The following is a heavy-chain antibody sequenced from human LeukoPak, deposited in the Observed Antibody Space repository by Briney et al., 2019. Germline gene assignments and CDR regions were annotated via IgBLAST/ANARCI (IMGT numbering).Heavy chain of an antibody. J-gene: IGHJ4*02. D-gene: IGHD4-23*01. CDR3: AREVAPGGFDY. CDR2: INTNTGNP. CDR1: GYTFKSYA. Sequence: VASVKVSCKASGYTFKSYAMNWVRQAPGQGLECLGWINTNTGNPTYAQGFTGRFVFSLDTSVSTAYLQISSLKPEDTGVYYCAREVAPGGFDYWGQGTLVTVSS. V-gene: IGHV7-4-1*02.